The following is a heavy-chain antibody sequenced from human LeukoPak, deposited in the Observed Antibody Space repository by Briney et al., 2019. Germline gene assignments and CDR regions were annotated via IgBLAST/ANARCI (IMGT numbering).Heavy chain of an antibody. CDR2: VYHTGNM. Sequence: SQTLSLTCAVSGGSVNSGGFSWTWIRRPPGKGLEWIVYVYHTGNMYFNPSLEGRVTISLDTSKNQFSLRLSSVTAADTAVYYCARGDNVLRFLEVDAFDIWGQGTMVTVCS. CDR3: ARGDNVLRFLEVDAFDI. CDR1: GGSVNSGGFS. V-gene: IGHV4-30-2*01. J-gene: IGHJ3*02. D-gene: IGHD3-3*01.